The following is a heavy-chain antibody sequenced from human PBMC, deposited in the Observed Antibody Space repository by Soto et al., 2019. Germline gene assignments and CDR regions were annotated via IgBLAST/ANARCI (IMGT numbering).Heavy chain of an antibody. Sequence: PGGSLRLSCAASGFTFSSYAMSWVRQAPGKGLEWVSAISGSGGSTYYADSVKGRFTISRDNAKNTLYLQMDSLRAEDTAVYYCARGTHFSGSYPGLDAFDIWGQGTMVTVSS. D-gene: IGHD1-26*01. CDR1: GFTFSSYA. J-gene: IGHJ3*02. CDR2: ISGSGGST. CDR3: ARGTHFSGSYPGLDAFDI. V-gene: IGHV3-23*01.